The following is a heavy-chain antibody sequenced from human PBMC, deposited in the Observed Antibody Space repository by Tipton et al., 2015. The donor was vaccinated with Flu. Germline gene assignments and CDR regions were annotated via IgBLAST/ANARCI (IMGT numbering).Heavy chain of an antibody. CDR2: IFATGTA. Sequence: TLSLTCTVSGEPLGTHYWTWFRQPAGERLEWIGHIFATGTAIYNPSLRSRVTMSVDTSKNQFSLNLTSVTAADTAVYYCARPPRHYGDYPLDYWGPGIMVTVSS. CDR3: ARPPRHYGDYPLDY. D-gene: IGHD4-17*01. V-gene: IGHV4-4*07. CDR1: GEPLGTHY. J-gene: IGHJ4*01.